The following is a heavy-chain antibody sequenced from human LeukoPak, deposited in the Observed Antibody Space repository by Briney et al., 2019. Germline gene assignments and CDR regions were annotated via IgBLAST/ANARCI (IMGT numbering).Heavy chain of an antibody. CDR3: AKDSHYYDSSGYYYYYFDY. J-gene: IGHJ4*02. V-gene: IGHV3-23*01. D-gene: IGHD3-22*01. CDR1: GFTFSSYA. Sequence: SGGSLRLSCAASGFTFSSYAMSWVRHAPGKGLEWVSAISGSGGSTYYADSVKGRFTISRDNSKNTLYLQMNSLRAEDTAVYYCAKDSHYYDSSGYYYYYFDYWGQGTLVTVSS. CDR2: ISGSGGST.